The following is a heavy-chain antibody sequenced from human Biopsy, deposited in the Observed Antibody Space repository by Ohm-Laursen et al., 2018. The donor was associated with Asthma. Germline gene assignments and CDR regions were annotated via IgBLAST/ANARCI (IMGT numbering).Heavy chain of an antibody. J-gene: IGHJ4*02. CDR2: ISYDGSNK. CDR3: SREEPTSGWYQGSILR. Sequence: SLRLSCSASGFTFSSNGMHWVRQAPGKGLEWVACISYDGSNKYYADSVKGRSTISRDNSKNTLYLQMNSLRAEDTAVYYCSREEPTSGWYQGSILRWGQGTLVTVSS. CDR1: GFTFSSNG. V-gene: IGHV3-30*03. D-gene: IGHD6-19*01.